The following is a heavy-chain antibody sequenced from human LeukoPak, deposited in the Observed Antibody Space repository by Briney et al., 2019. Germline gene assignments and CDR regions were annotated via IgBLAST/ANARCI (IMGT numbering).Heavy chain of an antibody. V-gene: IGHV3-23*01. CDR1: GFTFANYA. CDR2: ICGSGGST. Sequence: GWSLRLSCAASGFTFANYAMSWVRQAPGKGLEWVSIICGSGGSTYYADSVKGRFTISRDNSKNTLYLQMHSLRAEDTAVYYCARGHYDSSGRYFDYWGQGTLVTVSS. D-gene: IGHD3-22*01. CDR3: ARGHYDSSGRYFDY. J-gene: IGHJ4*02.